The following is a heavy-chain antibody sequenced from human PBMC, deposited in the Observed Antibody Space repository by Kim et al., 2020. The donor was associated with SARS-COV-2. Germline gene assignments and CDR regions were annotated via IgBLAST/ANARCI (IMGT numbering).Heavy chain of an antibody. Sequence: GGSLRLSCAASGFTFSSYAMHWVRQAPGKGLEYVSAISSNGGSTYYANSVKGRFTISRDNSKNTLYLQMGSLRAEDMAVYYCARGSYSSSPGFDYWGQGTLVTVSS. D-gene: IGHD6-6*01. CDR3: ARGSYSSSPGFDY. J-gene: IGHJ4*02. V-gene: IGHV3-64*01. CDR1: GFTFSSYA. CDR2: ISSNGGST.